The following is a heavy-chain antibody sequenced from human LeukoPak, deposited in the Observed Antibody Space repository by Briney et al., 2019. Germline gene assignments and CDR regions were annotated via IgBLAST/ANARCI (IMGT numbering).Heavy chain of an antibody. CDR1: GYTFTGYY. J-gene: IGHJ6*03. V-gene: IGHV1-2*02. CDR2: INPNSGGT. D-gene: IGHD6-19*01. Sequence: ASVKVSCKASGYTFTGYYMHWVRQAPGQGLEWMGWINPNSGGTNYAQKFQGRVTMTRDTSISTAYMELSRLRSDDTAVYYCAREGAVAGTFYYYYYYMDVWGKGTTVTVSS. CDR3: AREGAVAGTFYYYYYYMDV.